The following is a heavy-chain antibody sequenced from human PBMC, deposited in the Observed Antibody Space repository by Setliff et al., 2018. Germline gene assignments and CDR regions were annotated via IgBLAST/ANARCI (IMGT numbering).Heavy chain of an antibody. D-gene: IGHD2-2*01. CDR2: IIPILGIA. J-gene: IGHJ6*03. CDR1: GGTFSSYT. CDR3: ARVDCSSTSCYAGIYYYYMDV. Sequence: GASVKVSCKASGGTFSSYTISWVRQAPGQGLEWMGRIIPILGIANYAQKFQGRVTITADKSTSTAYMELSSLRSEDTAVYYCARVDCSSTSCYAGIYYYYMDVWGKGTTVTVSS. V-gene: IGHV1-69*02.